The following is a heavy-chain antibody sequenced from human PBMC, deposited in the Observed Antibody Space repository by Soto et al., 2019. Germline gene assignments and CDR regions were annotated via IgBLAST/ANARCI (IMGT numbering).Heavy chain of an antibody. D-gene: IGHD4-17*01. CDR2: IYHSGST. CDR1: GGSISSGGYS. CDR3: ARANYGDYGYGMDV. Sequence: QLQLPESGSGLVKPSQTLSLTCAVSGGSISSGGYSWSWIRQPPGKGLEWIGYIYHSGSTYYNPSLKSRVTISVDRSKNQFSLKLSAVTAADTAVYDCARANYGDYGYGMDVWCQGTTVTVSS. J-gene: IGHJ6*02. V-gene: IGHV4-30-2*01.